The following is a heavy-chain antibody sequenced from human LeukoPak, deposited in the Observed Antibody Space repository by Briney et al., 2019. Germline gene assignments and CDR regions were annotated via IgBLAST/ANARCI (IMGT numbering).Heavy chain of an antibody. CDR2: INPSGGST. J-gene: IGHJ4*02. V-gene: IGHV1-46*01. CDR1: GYTFTSYY. CDR3: AAFYYSAFFDY. D-gene: IGHD4/OR15-4a*01. Sequence: ASVKVSCKASGYTFTSYYMHWVRQAPGQGLEWMGIINPSGGSTRYAQKFQGRVTMTRDTSTSTVYMELSSLRSEDMAVYYCAAFYYSAFFDYWGLGTLVTVSS.